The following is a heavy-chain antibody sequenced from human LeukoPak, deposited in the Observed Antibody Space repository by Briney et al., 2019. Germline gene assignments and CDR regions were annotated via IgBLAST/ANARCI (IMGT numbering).Heavy chain of an antibody. Sequence: GASVKVSCKVSGYTFTSYGISWVRQAPGQGLEWMGWISAYNGNTTYAQKLQGRVTMTTDTSTSTAYMELRSLRSDDTAVYYCARFLVRAPQYQLLSDYYYYYGMDVWGQGTTVTVSS. CDR3: ARFLVRAPQYQLLSDYYYYYGMDV. CDR2: ISAYNGNT. D-gene: IGHD2-2*01. V-gene: IGHV1-18*01. J-gene: IGHJ6*02. CDR1: GYTFTSYG.